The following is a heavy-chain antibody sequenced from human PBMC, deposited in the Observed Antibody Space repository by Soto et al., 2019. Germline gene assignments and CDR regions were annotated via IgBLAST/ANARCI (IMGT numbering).Heavy chain of an antibody. J-gene: IGHJ4*02. CDR1: GVTFSDYY. CDR3: GRGHTTLSTGY. CDR2: IFRDGSTA. Sequence: PGGSLRLSSAASGVTFSDYYMSWIRQAPGKGLEWVSYIFRDGSTAYYADSVKGRFTISRDNAKNSLYLQMNSLRAEDTSVYYCGRGHTTLSTGYWGQGTLVTVSS. V-gene: IGHV3-11*01. D-gene: IGHD4-17*01.